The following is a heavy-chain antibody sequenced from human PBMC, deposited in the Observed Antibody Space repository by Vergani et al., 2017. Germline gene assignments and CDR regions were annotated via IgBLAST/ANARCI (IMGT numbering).Heavy chain of an antibody. J-gene: IGHJ5*02. V-gene: IGHV3-9*02. Sequence: EVQLEESGGGLVLPGRSLILSCVASGFTSAGYAMHWVRHAPGKGLEWVSGISWNSNSIGYADSVKGRFTISRDNAKNSLYLQMNSLRAEDTALYYCAKDLGTSSGGGWVDPWGQGTLVTVSS. CDR3: AKDLGTSSGGGWVDP. CDR2: ISWNSNSI. D-gene: IGHD6-6*01. CDR1: GFTSAGYA.